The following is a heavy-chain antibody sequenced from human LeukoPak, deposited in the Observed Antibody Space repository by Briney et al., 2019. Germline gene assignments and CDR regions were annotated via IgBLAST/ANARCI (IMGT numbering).Heavy chain of an antibody. CDR3: AREAVGAAIDY. V-gene: IGHV3-64*01. Sequence: GGSLRLSCAASGFTFSRHAMHWVRQAPGKGLEYVSVISSNGGSTYYGNSVKGRFTIFRDNSKNTLYLQMGSLRTEDMAVYYCAREAVGAAIDYWGQGTLVTVSS. CDR1: GFTFSRHA. J-gene: IGHJ4*02. D-gene: IGHD1-26*01. CDR2: ISSNGGST.